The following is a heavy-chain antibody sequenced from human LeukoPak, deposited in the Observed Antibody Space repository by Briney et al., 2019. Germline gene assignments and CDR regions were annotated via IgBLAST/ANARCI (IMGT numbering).Heavy chain of an antibody. CDR1: GFTFRSYG. D-gene: IGHD3-16*01. CDR2: LWYDGSVE. Sequence: GGPLRLSCAASGFTFRSYGMHWVRQAPGKGLEWVAILWYDGSVEYYADSVKGRFTISRDNSKNTLYLQMNSLRAEDMAVYYCARDWGSVKSFDYWGQGTLVTVSS. CDR3: ARDWGSVKSFDY. J-gene: IGHJ4*02. V-gene: IGHV3-33*01.